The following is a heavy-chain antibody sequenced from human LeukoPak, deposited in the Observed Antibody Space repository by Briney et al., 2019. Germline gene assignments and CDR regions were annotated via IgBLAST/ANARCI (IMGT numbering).Heavy chain of an antibody. CDR1: GFTFSNYG. V-gene: IGHV3-33*01. J-gene: IGHJ4*02. Sequence: GGSLRLSCAASGFTFSNYGMHWVRQAPAKGLQWVAVIWYDGSNKYYADSVKGRFTISRDNSKNTLYLQMNSLRVEDTAVYYCARGRSGYPPKYYFDYWGQGTLVTVSS. CDR3: ARGRSGYPPKYYFDY. CDR2: IWYDGSNK. D-gene: IGHD3-22*01.